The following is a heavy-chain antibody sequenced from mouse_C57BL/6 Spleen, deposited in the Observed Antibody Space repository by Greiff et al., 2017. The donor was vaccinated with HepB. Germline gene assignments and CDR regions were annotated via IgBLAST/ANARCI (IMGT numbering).Heavy chain of an antibody. V-gene: IGHV2-4*01. J-gene: IGHJ1*03. D-gene: IGHD1-1*01. CDR1: GFSLTSYG. Sequence: VQVVESGPGLVQPSQSLSITCTVSGFSLTSYGVHWVRQPPGKGLEWLGVIWSGGSTDYNAAFISRLSISKDNSKSQVFFKMNSLQADDTAIYYCANYYGSGYFDVWGTGTTVTVSS. CDR3: ANYYGSGYFDV. CDR2: IWSGGST.